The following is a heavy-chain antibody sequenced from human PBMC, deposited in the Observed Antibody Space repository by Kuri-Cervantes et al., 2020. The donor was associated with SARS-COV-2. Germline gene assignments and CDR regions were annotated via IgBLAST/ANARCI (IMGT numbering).Heavy chain of an antibody. J-gene: IGHJ5*02. CDR2: ISSSSSYT. Sequence: GESLKISCAASGFTFSTLGMHWVRQAPGKGLEWVSYISSSSSYTNYADSVKGRFTISRDNAKNSLYLQMNSLRAEDKAVYYCARHPYYDFWSGYTEYNWFDLWGQGTLVTVSS. CDR3: ARHPYYDFWSGYTEYNWFDL. D-gene: IGHD3-3*01. CDR1: GFTFSTLG. V-gene: IGHV3-21*05.